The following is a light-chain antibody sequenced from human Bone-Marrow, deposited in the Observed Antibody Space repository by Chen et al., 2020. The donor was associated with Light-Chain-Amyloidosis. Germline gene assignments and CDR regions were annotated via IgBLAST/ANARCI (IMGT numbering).Light chain of an antibody. CDR2: RAS. CDR1: QSVFSSSDNKNS. J-gene: IGKJ1*01. Sequence: DIVMTQSPDSLAVSLGERATINRKSSQSVFSSSDNKNSLAWYQQKPGQPPKPLISRASTRESGVPDRFSGSGTGTDFTLTISSLQAEDVAVYYCQQYHSWKTLGQGTKVEIK. CDR3: QQYHSWKT. V-gene: IGKV4-1*01.